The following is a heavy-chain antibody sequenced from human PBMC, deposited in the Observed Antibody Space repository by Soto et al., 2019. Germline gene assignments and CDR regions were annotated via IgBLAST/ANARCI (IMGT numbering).Heavy chain of an antibody. V-gene: IGHV3-30-3*01. CDR2: ISYDGSNK. Sequence: QVQLLESGGGVVQPGRSLRLSCAASGFTFSSYAMHWVRQAPGKGLEWVAVISYDGSNKYYADSVKGRFTISRDNSKNTLYLQMNSLRAEDTAVYYCARAISYSSLYFDYWGQGTRVTVSS. CDR3: ARAISYSSLYFDY. CDR1: GFTFSSYA. J-gene: IGHJ4*02. D-gene: IGHD6-6*01.